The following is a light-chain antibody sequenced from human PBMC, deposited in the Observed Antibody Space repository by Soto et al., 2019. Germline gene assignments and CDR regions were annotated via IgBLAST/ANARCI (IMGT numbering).Light chain of an antibody. Sequence: AIRMTQSPSSFSASTGDRVTITCRASQGISSYLAWYQQKPGKAPKLLIYAVSTLHTGVPSRFSGSGSGTEFTLTISSLQPEDFATYYCQQLNSYLITFGQGTRLE. CDR1: QGISSY. CDR3: QQLNSYLIT. J-gene: IGKJ5*01. CDR2: AVS. V-gene: IGKV1-8*01.